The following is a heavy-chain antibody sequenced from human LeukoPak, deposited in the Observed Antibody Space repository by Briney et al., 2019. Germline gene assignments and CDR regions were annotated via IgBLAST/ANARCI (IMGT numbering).Heavy chain of an antibody. CDR2: ITSSSNSI. CDR3: ARVGSVVRGYNGAFDI. V-gene: IGHV3-21*01. Sequence: GGSLRLSCAASGFTFSSYSIDWVRQALGKGLEWVSFITSSSNSIQYADSVKGRFTISRDNAKNSLYLQMNSLRAEDTAVYYCARVGSVVRGYNGAFDIWGQGTMVTVSS. CDR1: GFTFSSYS. D-gene: IGHD3-10*01. J-gene: IGHJ3*02.